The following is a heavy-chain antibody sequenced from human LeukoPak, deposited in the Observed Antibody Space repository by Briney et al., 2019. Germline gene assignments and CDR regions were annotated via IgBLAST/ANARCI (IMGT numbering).Heavy chain of an antibody. V-gene: IGHV4-59*01. CDR2: IYYSGST. CDR1: GGSISSYY. J-gene: IGHJ5*02. D-gene: IGHD3-22*01. CDR3: ARGSHYYDSSGYYLFDP. Sequence: PSETLSLTCTVSGGSISSYYWSWIRQTPGKGLEWIGYIYYSGSTNYNPSLKSRVTISVDTSKNQFSLKLSSVTAADTAVYYCARGSHYYDSSGYYLFDPWGQGTLVTVSS.